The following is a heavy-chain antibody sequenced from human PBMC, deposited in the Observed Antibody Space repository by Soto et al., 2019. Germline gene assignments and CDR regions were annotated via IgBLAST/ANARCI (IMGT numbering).Heavy chain of an antibody. Sequence: QVQLQESGPGLVKPSQTLSLTCTVSGGSISSGRYYWRWIRQYPGKGLEWIGYIYYSGSTHYNTALKSRVTQSVDTSKNQFSLKLSSVTAADTALYYGARVGGGIAAAGGNWFDPWGQGTLVTVSS. D-gene: IGHD6-13*01. J-gene: IGHJ5*02. CDR1: GGSISSGRYY. CDR3: ARVGGGIAAAGGNWFDP. V-gene: IGHV4-31*03. CDR2: IYYSGST.